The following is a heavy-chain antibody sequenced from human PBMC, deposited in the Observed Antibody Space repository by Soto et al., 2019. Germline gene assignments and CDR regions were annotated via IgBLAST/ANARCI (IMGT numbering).Heavy chain of an antibody. V-gene: IGHV3-23*01. J-gene: IGHJ5*02. Sequence: PGGSLRLSCAASGFTFSNYGMSWVRQAPGKGLEWVSSISSSGGSTYYADSVKGRFTISRDNFKNTLDLQMNSLRAEDTAVYYCAKGSGSPNWFGPWGQGTLVTVS. CDR1: GFTFSNYG. D-gene: IGHD1-26*01. CDR3: AKGSGSPNWFGP. CDR2: ISSSGGST.